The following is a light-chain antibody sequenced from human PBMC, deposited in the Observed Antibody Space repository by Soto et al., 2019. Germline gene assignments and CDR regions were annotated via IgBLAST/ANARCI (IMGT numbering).Light chain of an antibody. J-gene: IGKJ2*01. CDR3: QQLNTFPPT. Sequence: DIQLTQSPSFLSASVGDRVTITCRAIQGVSSYLAWYQQKPGKAPKLLIYAASTLQSGVPSRFSGSGSGTEFTLTISSLQPEDFATYYCQQLNTFPPTFGQGTKLEI. V-gene: IGKV1-9*01. CDR1: QGVSSY. CDR2: AAS.